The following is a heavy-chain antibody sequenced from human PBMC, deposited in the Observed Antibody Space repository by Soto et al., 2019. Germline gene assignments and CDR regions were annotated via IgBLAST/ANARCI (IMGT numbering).Heavy chain of an antibody. CDR2: ISSSSSYI. CDR3: ASLRRFALDY. V-gene: IGHV3-21*01. CDR1: GFNFNTYT. J-gene: IGHJ4*02. Sequence: VGSLRLSCAASGFNFNTYTMNWVRQAPGKGLEWVSSISSSSSYINYANSVKGRFTISRDNAKNSLYLQMNSLRAEDTAVYYCASLRRFALDYWGQGTLVTVSS. D-gene: IGHD3-10*01.